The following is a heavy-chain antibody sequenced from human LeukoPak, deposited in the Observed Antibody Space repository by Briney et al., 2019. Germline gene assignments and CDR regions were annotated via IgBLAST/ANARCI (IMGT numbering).Heavy chain of an antibody. D-gene: IGHD1-26*01. CDR1: GFTFSSYA. Sequence: PGGSLRLSCAASGFTFSSYAMSWVRQAPGKGLEWVSAISGSGGSTYYADSVKGRFTISRDNSKNTLYLQMNSLRAEDTAVYYCARARTGIVGAPYYFDYWGQGTLVTVSS. CDR2: ISGSGGST. J-gene: IGHJ4*02. CDR3: ARARTGIVGAPYYFDY. V-gene: IGHV3-23*01.